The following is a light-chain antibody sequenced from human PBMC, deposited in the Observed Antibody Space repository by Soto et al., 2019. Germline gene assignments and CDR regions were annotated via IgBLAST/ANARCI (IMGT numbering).Light chain of an antibody. CDR2: DVS. Sequence: QSVLTQPASVSGSPGQSITISCTGTSSDVGGYNYVSWYQQHPGKAPKLMIYDVSNRPSGVSNRFSGSKSANTASLTISGLQAEDEADYYCSSYTSSSTLVFGRGTQLTVL. CDR3: SSYTSSSTLV. CDR1: SSDVGGYNY. V-gene: IGLV2-14*01. J-gene: IGLJ2*01.